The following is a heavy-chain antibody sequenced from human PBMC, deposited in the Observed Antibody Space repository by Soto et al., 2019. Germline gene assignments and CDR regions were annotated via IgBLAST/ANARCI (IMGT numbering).Heavy chain of an antibody. Sequence: ASVKVSCKASGYTFTSYAMHWVRQAPGQRLEWMGWINAGNGNTKYSQKFQGRVTITRDTSAGTAYMELSSLRSEDTAVYYCARGGSGITGTTYAFDIWGQGTMVTVSS. V-gene: IGHV1-3*01. D-gene: IGHD1-20*01. J-gene: IGHJ3*02. CDR1: GYTFTSYA. CDR3: ARGGSGITGTTYAFDI. CDR2: INAGNGNT.